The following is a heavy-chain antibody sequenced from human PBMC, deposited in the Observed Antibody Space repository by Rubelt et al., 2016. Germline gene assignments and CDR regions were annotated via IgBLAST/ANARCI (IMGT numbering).Heavy chain of an antibody. V-gene: IGHV1-18*01. CDR1: GVTLATDG. D-gene: IGHD3-16*01. CDR3: MRGLYGGPWA. Sequence: QIRFLQSGGEVKEPGASVKVSCKASGVTLATDGVSWVRQAPGQGLEWVGWLSAHKGHTTFAKKCRGRVTMRTDTVTNTAYMELRGLISDDTAIYYCMRGLYGGPWAWGQGTLV. J-gene: IGHJ5*02. CDR2: LSAHKGHT.